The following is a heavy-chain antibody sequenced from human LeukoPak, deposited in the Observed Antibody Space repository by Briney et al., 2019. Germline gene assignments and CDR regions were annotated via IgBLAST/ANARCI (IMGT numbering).Heavy chain of an antibody. CDR3: ARDYVAVAQLDY. D-gene: IGHD6-19*01. CDR1: GFTFSSYA. J-gene: IGHJ4*02. CDR2: ISYDGSNK. V-gene: IGHV3-30*04. Sequence: GRSLRLSCAASGFTFSSYAMHWVRQAPGKGLEWVAVISYDGSNKYYADSVKGRFTISRDNSKNTLYLQMNSLRAEDTAVHYCARDYVAVAQLDYWGQGTLVTVSS.